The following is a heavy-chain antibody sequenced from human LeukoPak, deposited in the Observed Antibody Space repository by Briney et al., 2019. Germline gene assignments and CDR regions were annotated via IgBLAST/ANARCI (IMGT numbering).Heavy chain of an antibody. CDR1: TFTFTTYV. Sequence: GGSLRLSCAASTFTFTTYVMGWVRQAPGKGLEWVSVISESGDRTYNPDSVKGRFTISRDKSKKTLYLQMDSLRAEDTAVYYCAKDVNDYQGAFDIWGQGTMVTVSS. V-gene: IGHV3-23*01. J-gene: IGHJ3*02. D-gene: IGHD4-11*01. CDR3: AKDVNDYQGAFDI. CDR2: ISESGDRT.